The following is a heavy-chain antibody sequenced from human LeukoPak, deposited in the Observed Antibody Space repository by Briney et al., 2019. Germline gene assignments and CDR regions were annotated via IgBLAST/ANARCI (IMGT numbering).Heavy chain of an antibody. Sequence: PGGSLRLSCAASGFTFSAYWMSWVRQAPGKGLEWVAQIKEDGSEKYYVDSVRGRFTISRGNARNSLSLQMDSLGAEDTALYYCARDKGISDIGGSKFDRWGQGTLVTVSS. J-gene: IGHJ5*02. CDR1: GFTFSAYW. CDR3: ARDKGISDIGGSKFDR. CDR2: IKEDGSEK. D-gene: IGHD4-23*01. V-gene: IGHV3-7*03.